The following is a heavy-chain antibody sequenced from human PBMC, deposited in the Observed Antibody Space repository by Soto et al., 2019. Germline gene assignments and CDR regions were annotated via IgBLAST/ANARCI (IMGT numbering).Heavy chain of an antibody. Sequence: PGESLKLSCKGSGYSFTRYWIGWVRQMPGKGLEWMGVIYPGDSDTRYSPSFQGQVTISADKSISTAYLQWSSLKASDTAMYYCARRGGVGATGEYYYYGMDVWGQGTTVTVSS. CDR3: ARRGGVGATGEYYYYGMDV. CDR2: IYPGDSDT. J-gene: IGHJ6*02. V-gene: IGHV5-51*01. CDR1: GYSFTRYW. D-gene: IGHD1-26*01.